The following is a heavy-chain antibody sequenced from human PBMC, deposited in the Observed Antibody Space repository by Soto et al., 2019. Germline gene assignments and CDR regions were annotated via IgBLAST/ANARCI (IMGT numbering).Heavy chain of an antibody. V-gene: IGHV4-39*01. CDR2: IYYSGST. Sequence: SETLSLTCTVSGGSISSSSYYWGWIRQPPGKGLEWIGSIYYSGSTYYNPSLKSRVTISVDTSKNQFSLKLSSVTAADTAVYYCARHAPYYYDSSGLVYFDYWGQGTLVTVSS. CDR1: GGSISSSSYY. CDR3: ARHAPYYYDSSGLVYFDY. D-gene: IGHD3-22*01. J-gene: IGHJ4*02.